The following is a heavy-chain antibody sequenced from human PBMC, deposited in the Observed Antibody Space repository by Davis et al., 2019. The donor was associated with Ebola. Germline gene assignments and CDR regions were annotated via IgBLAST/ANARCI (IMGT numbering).Heavy chain of an antibody. CDR1: GGSVSGFY. D-gene: IGHD1-1*01. CDR2: IYYSGST. V-gene: IGHV4-59*02. CDR3: ARDRDNWNDRGEFDY. Sequence: SETLSLTCSVSGGSVSGFYWNWIRQPPGKGLQWIGYIYYSGSTNYNSSLKSRVTISVDTSKNQFSLKLSSVSAADTAVYYCARDRDNWNDRGEFDYWGQGTLVTVSS. J-gene: IGHJ4*02.